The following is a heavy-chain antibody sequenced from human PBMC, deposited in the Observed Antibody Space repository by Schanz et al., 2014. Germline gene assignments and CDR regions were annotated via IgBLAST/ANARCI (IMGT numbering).Heavy chain of an antibody. D-gene: IGHD3-3*01. CDR1: GFNFSSYS. CDR2: FDAHDGRA. V-gene: IGHV3-21*01. J-gene: IGHJ4*02. CDR3: VRDSFFAFDY. Sequence: EVKMVESGGGLVKPGGSLRLSCAASGFNFSSYSLNWVRQAPGKGLEWVSGFDAHDGRAYYADSVKGRFTMSRDNAKNAVCLQMNSLRAEDTAVYYCVRDSFFAFDYWGQGTLVTVSS.